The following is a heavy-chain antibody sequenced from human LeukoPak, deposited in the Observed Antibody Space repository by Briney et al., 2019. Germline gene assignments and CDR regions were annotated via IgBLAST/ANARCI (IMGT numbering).Heavy chain of an antibody. V-gene: IGHV4-59*02. Sequence: SETLSLTCTVSGGSVSSHYWSWIRQTPGKGLEWIGYIYYSGSTNYDPSLKSRVTISVDTSKNQFSLKLSSVTAADTAVYYCARERVVPAASTYYYYYMDVWGKGTTVTVSS. CDR3: ARERVVPAASTYYYYYMDV. CDR1: GGSVSSHY. D-gene: IGHD2-2*01. J-gene: IGHJ6*03. CDR2: IYYSGST.